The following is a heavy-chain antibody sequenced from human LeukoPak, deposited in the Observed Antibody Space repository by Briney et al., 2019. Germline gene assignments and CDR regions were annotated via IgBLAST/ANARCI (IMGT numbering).Heavy chain of an antibody. CDR1: GFTFSSYG. V-gene: IGHV3-7*01. CDR2: IKQDGSEK. Sequence: GGSLRLSCAASGFTFSSYGMHWVRQAPGKGLERVANIKQDGSEKYYVDSMKGRFTISRDNAKNSLYLQMNSLRAEDTAVYYCARAGYDYWGQGTLVTVSS. D-gene: IGHD5-12*01. J-gene: IGHJ4*02. CDR3: ARAGYDY.